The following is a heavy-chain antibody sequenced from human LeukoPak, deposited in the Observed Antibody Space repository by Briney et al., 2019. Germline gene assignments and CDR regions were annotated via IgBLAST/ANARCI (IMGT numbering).Heavy chain of an antibody. CDR1: GGSFSGYY. Sequence: SETLSLTCAVYGGSFSGYYWSWIRQPPGKGLEWIGEINHSGSTNYNPSLKSRVTISVDTSKNQFSLKLSSVTAADTAVYYCARAAGRESYWGQGTLVAVSS. CDR3: ARAAGRESY. V-gene: IGHV4-34*01. D-gene: IGHD3-10*01. J-gene: IGHJ4*02. CDR2: INHSGST.